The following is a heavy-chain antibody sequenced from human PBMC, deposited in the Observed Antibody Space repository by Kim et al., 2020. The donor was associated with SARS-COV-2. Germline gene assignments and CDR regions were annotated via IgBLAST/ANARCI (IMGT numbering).Heavy chain of an antibody. J-gene: IGHJ4*02. CDR2: ISWNSGSI. V-gene: IGHV3-9*01. D-gene: IGHD2-15*01. Sequence: GGSLRLSCAASGFTFDDYAMHWVRQAPGKGLEWVSGISWNSGSIGYADSVKGRFTISRDNAKNSLYLQMNSLRAEDTALYYCAKDRWRYCSGGSCHYFDYWGRGTLVTVSS. CDR3: AKDRWRYCSGGSCHYFDY. CDR1: GFTFDDYA.